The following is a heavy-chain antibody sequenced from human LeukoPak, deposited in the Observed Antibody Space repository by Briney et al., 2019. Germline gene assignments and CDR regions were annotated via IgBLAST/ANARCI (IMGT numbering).Heavy chain of an antibody. V-gene: IGHV3-23*01. Sequence: GGSLRLSCAASGFTFSSYAMSWVRQAPGKGLEWVSAISGSGGSTYYADSVKGRFTISRDNSKNTLYLQMNSLRAEDTAVYYCATRYGSGSYYNRISYFDYWGQGTLVTVSS. J-gene: IGHJ4*02. D-gene: IGHD3-10*01. CDR2: ISGSGGST. CDR1: GFTFSSYA. CDR3: ATRYGSGSYYNRISYFDY.